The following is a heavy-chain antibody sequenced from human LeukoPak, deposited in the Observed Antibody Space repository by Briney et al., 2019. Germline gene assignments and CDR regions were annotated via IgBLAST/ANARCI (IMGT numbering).Heavy chain of an antibody. CDR2: IYHSGST. Sequence: SETLSLTCAVSGYSISSGYYWGWIRQPPGKGLEWIGSIYHSGSTYYNPSLKSRVTISVDTSKNRFSLKLSSVTAADTAVYYCAQTYYYGSGAFDPWGQGTLVTVSS. D-gene: IGHD3-10*01. V-gene: IGHV4-38-2*01. CDR1: GYSISSGYY. J-gene: IGHJ5*02. CDR3: AQTYYYGSGAFDP.